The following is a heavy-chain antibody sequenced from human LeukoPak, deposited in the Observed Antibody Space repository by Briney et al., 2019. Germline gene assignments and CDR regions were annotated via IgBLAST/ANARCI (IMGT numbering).Heavy chain of an antibody. CDR3: ALRPISPSTVTDYFDY. CDR1: GGTFSSYA. D-gene: IGHD4-17*01. Sequence: SVKVSCKASGGTFSSYAISWVRQAPGQGLEWMGGIIPIFGTANYAQKFQGRVTITADESTGTAYLELSSLRSEDTAVYYCALRPISPSTVTDYFDYWGQGTLVTVSS. V-gene: IGHV1-69*13. J-gene: IGHJ4*02. CDR2: IIPIFGTA.